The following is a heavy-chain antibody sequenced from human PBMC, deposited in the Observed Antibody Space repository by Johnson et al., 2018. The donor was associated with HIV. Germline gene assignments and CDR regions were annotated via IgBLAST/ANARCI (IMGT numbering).Heavy chain of an antibody. J-gene: IGHJ3*02. Sequence: VQLVESGGGLVQPGGSLRLSCAASGFTFTDHYMDWVRQAPGQWLEWVGRIRHKANSYTTAYAAYVKGRFTILRDDSKNSLYLQMNSLKTEDTAVYYCARGGEKGAFDIWGQGTMVTVSS. V-gene: IGHV3-72*01. CDR1: GFTFTDHY. CDR2: IRHKANSYTT. CDR3: ARGGEKGAFDI. D-gene: IGHD7-27*01.